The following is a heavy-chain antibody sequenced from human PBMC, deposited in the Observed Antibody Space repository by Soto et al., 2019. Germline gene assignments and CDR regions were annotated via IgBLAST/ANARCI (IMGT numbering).Heavy chain of an antibody. CDR3: ARRQYDFWSGYWGDYYYYGMDV. J-gene: IGHJ6*02. V-gene: IGHV1-69*06. D-gene: IGHD3-3*01. CDR1: GGTFSSYA. CDR2: IIPIFGTA. Sequence: SVKVSCKASGGTFSSYAISWVRQAPGLGLEWMGGIIPIFGTANYAQKFQGRVTITADKSTSTAYMELSSLRSEDTAVYYCARRQYDFWSGYWGDYYYYGMDVWGQGTTVTVSS.